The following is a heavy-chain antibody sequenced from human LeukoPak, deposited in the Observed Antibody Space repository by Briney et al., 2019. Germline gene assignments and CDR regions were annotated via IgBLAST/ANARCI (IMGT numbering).Heavy chain of an antibody. Sequence: SGGSLRLSCAASGFTFSSYAMHWVRQAPGKGLEWVAVISYDGSNKYYADSVKGRFTTSRDNSKNTLYLQMNSLRAEDTAVYYCASDRMTWPEYYFDYWGQGTLVTVSS. J-gene: IGHJ4*02. CDR1: GFTFSSYA. V-gene: IGHV3-30*04. D-gene: IGHD1-14*01. CDR3: ASDRMTWPEYYFDY. CDR2: ISYDGSNK.